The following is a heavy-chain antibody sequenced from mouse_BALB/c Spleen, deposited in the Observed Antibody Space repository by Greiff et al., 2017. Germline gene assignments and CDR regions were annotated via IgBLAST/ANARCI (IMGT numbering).Heavy chain of an antibody. CDR3: ARDRGGDAWFAY. CDR2: IWAGGST. V-gene: IGHV2-9*02. Sequence: MMLVESGPGLVAPSQSLSITCTVSGFSLTSYGVHWVRQPPGKGLEWLGVIWAGGSTNYNSALMSRLSISKDNSKSQVFLKMNSLQTDDTAMYYCARDRGGDAWFAYWGQGTLVTVSA. J-gene: IGHJ3*01. CDR1: GFSLTSYG.